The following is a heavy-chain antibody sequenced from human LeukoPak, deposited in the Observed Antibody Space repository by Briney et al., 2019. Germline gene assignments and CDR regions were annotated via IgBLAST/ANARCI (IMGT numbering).Heavy chain of an antibody. V-gene: IGHV4-34*01. J-gene: IGHJ4*02. CDR1: SESFSGYF. D-gene: IGHD6-19*01. CDR3: ARNLRTVAGFDY. CDR2: INYSGNT. Sequence: SETLSLTCAIYSESFSGYFWSWIRQPPGKGLEWIGEINYSGNTYYNPSLKSRVTISVDTSKNQFSLKLSSVTAADTAVYYCARNLRTVAGFDYWGQGTLVTVSS.